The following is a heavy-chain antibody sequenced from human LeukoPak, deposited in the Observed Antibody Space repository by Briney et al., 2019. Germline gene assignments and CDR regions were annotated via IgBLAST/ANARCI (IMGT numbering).Heavy chain of an antibody. CDR1: GIIITSYW. J-gene: IGHJ3*02. V-gene: IGHV3-7*03. D-gene: IGHD6-19*01. CDR3: AKVRDTRDWYKDAFDI. CDR2: IKQDGSEK. Sequence: GGSLRLSCAASGIIITSYWMSWVRQTPGKGLEWVANIKQDGSEKNYVDSVKGRFTIFRDNARNSLYLQMSSLRAEDTAMYYCAKVRDTRDWYKDAFDIWGQGTRVTVSS.